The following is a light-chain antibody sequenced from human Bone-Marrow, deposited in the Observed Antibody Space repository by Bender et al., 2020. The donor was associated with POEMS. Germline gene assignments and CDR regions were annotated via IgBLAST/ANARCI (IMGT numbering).Light chain of an antibody. CDR1: SSDVGRYDY. J-gene: IGLJ1*01. V-gene: IGLV2-8*01. Sequence: QSVLTQPRSVSGSPGQSVTIPCTGTSSDVGRYDYVSWYQQYPGKAPKLLIYDVTKRPSGVPDRFSGSKSGNTASLTVSGLQTEDEADYYCSSYAGSNNFVFGTGTKVTVL. CDR2: DVT. CDR3: SSYAGSNNFV.